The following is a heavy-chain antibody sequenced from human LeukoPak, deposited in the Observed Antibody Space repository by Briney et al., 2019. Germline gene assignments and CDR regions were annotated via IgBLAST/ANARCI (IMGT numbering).Heavy chain of an antibody. Sequence: SETLSLTCTVSGGSISSSSYYWGWIRQPPGKGLEWIGSIYYSGSTYYNPSLKSRVTISVDTSKNQFSLKLSSVTAADTAVYYCARHAPGYDILTGYFTDQIDYWGQGTLVTVSS. CDR1: GGSISSSSYY. CDR2: IYYSGST. CDR3: ARHAPGYDILTGYFTDQIDY. V-gene: IGHV4-39*01. J-gene: IGHJ4*02. D-gene: IGHD3-9*01.